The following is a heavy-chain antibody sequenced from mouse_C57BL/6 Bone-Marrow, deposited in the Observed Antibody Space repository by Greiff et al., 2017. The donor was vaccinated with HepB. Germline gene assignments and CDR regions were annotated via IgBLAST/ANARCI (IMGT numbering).Heavy chain of an antibody. J-gene: IGHJ3*01. CDR1: GFTFSSYT. V-gene: IGHV5-9*01. Sequence: DVQLQESGGGLVKPGGSLKLSCAASGFTFSSYTMSWVRQTPEKRLEWVATISGGGGNTYYPDSVKGRFTISRDNAKNTLYLQMSSLRSEDTALYYCARHLSWFAYWGQGTLVTVSA. CDR2: ISGGGGNT. CDR3: ARHLSWFAY.